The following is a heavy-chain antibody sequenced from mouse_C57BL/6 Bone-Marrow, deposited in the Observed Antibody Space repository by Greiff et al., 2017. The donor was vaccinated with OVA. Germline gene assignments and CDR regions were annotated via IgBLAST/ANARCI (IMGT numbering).Heavy chain of an antibody. J-gene: IGHJ4*01. Sequence: QVQLKQSGPELVKPGASVKISCKASGYTFTDYYINWVKQRPGQGLEWIGWIFPGSGSTYYNEKFKGKATLTVDKSSSTAYMLLSSLTSEDSAVYFCAREGYGNRNHYAMDYWGQGTSVTVSS. D-gene: IGHD2-1*01. CDR3: AREGYGNRNHYAMDY. CDR2: IFPGSGST. CDR1: GYTFTDYY. V-gene: IGHV1-75*01.